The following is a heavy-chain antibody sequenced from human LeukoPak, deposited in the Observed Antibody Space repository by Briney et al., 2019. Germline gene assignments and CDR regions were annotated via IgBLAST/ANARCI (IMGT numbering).Heavy chain of an antibody. V-gene: IGHV3-20*04. CDR3: ARGGSTGRYSFDY. D-gene: IGHD6-13*01. CDR2: INWNGGST. Sequence: GGSLRLSCVASGFRFDDYGMSWVRQAPGKGLEWVSDINWNGGSTGYADSVKGRFTISRDNAKNSLYLRMNSLRAEDTALYYCARGGSTGRYSFDYWGQGTLVTVSS. CDR1: GFRFDDYG. J-gene: IGHJ4*02.